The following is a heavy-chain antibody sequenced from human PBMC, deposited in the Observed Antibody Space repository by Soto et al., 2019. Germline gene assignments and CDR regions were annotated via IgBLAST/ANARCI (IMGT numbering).Heavy chain of an antibody. CDR1: GGTFSSYA. CDR3: AADAGGDPKGGATRGAGWYFDL. Sequence: QVQLVQSGAEVKKPGSSVKVSCKASGGTFSSYAISWVRQAPGQGLEWMGGIIPILGTANYAQKFQGRVTITADESTSTAYMGLSSMRSEDTAVYYCAADAGGDPKGGATRGAGWYFDLWGRGTLVTVSS. CDR2: IIPILGTA. J-gene: IGHJ2*01. V-gene: IGHV1-69*01. D-gene: IGHD1-26*01.